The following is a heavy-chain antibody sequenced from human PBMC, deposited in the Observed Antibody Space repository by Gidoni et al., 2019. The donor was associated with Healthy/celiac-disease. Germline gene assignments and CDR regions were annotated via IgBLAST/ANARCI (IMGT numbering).Heavy chain of an antibody. CDR2: IKSKTDGGTT. D-gene: IGHD3-10*01. CDR3: TTGFSLYGSGIDY. Sequence: EVQLVESGGGLVKPGGSLRLSCAAAGFTFSTAWMSWVRQAPGTGLEWVGRIKSKTDGGTTDYAAPVKGRFTISRDDSKNTLYLQMNSLKTEDTAVYYCTTGFSLYGSGIDYWGQGTLVTVSS. J-gene: IGHJ4*02. V-gene: IGHV3-15*01. CDR1: GFTFSTAW.